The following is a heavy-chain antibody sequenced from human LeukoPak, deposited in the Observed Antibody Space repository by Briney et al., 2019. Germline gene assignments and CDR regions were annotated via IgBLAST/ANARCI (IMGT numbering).Heavy chain of an antibody. Sequence: GGSLRLSCEASGYGFSDHGMTWFRQTPGKGLQWVSTINGLGDNPSYAETAKGRFTVYRDNSKNTAYLQMNRLRAEDTAIYYCAKVSICYGCYFDYWGPGIPVTVSS. CDR1: GYGFSDHG. CDR3: AKVSICYGCYFDY. J-gene: IGHJ4*02. CDR2: INGLGDNP. V-gene: IGHV3-23*01. D-gene: IGHD3-10*02.